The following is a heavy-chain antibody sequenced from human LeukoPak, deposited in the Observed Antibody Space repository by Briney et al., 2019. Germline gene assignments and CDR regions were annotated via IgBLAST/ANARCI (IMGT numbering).Heavy chain of an antibody. D-gene: IGHD6-13*01. CDR2: ITWDGDST. CDR1: GFTFDDYA. V-gene: IGHV3-43D*03. CDR3: AKGTSSWHEFDS. J-gene: IGHJ4*02. Sequence: PGGSLRLSCAASGFTFDDYAMHWVRQAPGKGLDWVSLITWDGDSTYYADSVKGRFTLSRDNSKNYLYLQMNSLRAEDTALYYCAKGTSSWHEFDSWGQGTLVTVSS.